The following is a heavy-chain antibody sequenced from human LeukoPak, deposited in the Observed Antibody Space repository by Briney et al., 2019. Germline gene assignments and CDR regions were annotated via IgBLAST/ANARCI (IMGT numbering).Heavy chain of an antibody. CDR2: IYHSGST. CDR3: ASRGETYYYDSSGYV. J-gene: IGHJ4*02. Sequence: SETLSLTCTVSGGSISSGGYYWSWIRQPPGKGLEWNGYIYHSGSTYYNPSLKSRVTISVDRSKNQFSLKLSSVTAADTAVYYCASRGETYYYDSSGYVWGQGTLVTVSS. V-gene: IGHV4-30-2*01. CDR1: GGSISSGGYY. D-gene: IGHD3-22*01.